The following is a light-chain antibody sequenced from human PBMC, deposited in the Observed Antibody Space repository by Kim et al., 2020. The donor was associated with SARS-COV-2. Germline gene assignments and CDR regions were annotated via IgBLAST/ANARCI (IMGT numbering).Light chain of an antibody. CDR3: QKYNSAPWT. J-gene: IGKJ1*01. CDR2: DAS. CDR1: QGISNS. V-gene: IGKV1-27*01. Sequence: ASEGDRVTITGRASQGISNSLAWYQQKPGKGPKVLIYDASTLQSGVPSRCSGSGSGTDFTLTISRLQPEDVATYYCQKYNSAPWTLGQGTKVDIK.